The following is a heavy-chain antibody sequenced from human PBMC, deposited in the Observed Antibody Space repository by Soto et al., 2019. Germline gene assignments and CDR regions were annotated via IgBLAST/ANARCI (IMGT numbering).Heavy chain of an antibody. J-gene: IGHJ4*02. CDR1: GDSMATGGHY. CDR3: ARDKDLQPTVWGF. V-gene: IGHV4-31*03. D-gene: IGHD3-16*01. CDR2: VYYSGAT. Sequence: KTSETLSLTCTVSGDSMATGGHYYNWIRQVPGKGLEWIGYVYYSGATHYTPSLRARATISRDTSKNQFSLRLISVTAADTALYYCARDKDLQPTVWGFWRQGIQVTVSS.